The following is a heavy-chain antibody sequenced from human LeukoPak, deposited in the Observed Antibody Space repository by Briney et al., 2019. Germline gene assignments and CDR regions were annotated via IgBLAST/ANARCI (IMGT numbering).Heavy chain of an antibody. D-gene: IGHD3-3*01. CDR2: IKQDGSEK. Sequence: GGSLRLSCAASGFTFSSYWMSWVRQAPGKGLEWVANIKQDGSEKYYADSVKGRFTISRDNSKNTLYLQMNSLRAEDTAVYYCAKDSKLLRFLEWLLSFDYWGQGTLVTVSS. CDR3: AKDSKLLRFLEWLLSFDY. J-gene: IGHJ4*02. CDR1: GFTFSSYW. V-gene: IGHV3-7*01.